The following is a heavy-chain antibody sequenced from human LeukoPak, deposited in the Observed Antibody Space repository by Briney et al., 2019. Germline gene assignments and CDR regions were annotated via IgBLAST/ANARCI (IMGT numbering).Heavy chain of an antibody. Sequence: SETLSLTCSVSGGSITSAASNWSWIRQHPGQGLEWFGYISYSGATSYCPSLTSRVAISLDTAKNQFALKLTSVTAAGTAVYYCVRVRTGTSCYDYWGQGTRVTVSS. CDR3: VRVRTGTSCYDY. CDR1: GGSITSAASN. D-gene: IGHD3/OR15-3a*01. V-gene: IGHV4-31*03. J-gene: IGHJ4*03. CDR2: ISYSGAT.